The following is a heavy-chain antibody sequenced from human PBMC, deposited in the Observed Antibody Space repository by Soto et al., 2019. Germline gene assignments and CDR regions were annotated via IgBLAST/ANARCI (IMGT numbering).Heavy chain of an antibody. V-gene: IGHV1-46*01. CDR2: INPTGGGRA. CDR3: AKVGENEGDPHLDYYYYGMDV. CDR1: GYDVTRYY. J-gene: IGHJ6*02. D-gene: IGHD1-1*01. Sequence: ASVKVSCKASGYDVTRYYIHWVRQGPGQGLEWMGIINPTGGGRAKYAQKFQGRVTVTSDRSTSTVYMELTSLRSDDTAVYYCAKVGENEGDPHLDYYYYGMDVWGQGTTVTVSS.